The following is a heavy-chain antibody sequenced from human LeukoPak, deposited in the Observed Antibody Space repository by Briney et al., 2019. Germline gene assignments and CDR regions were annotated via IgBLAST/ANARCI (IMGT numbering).Heavy chain of an antibody. Sequence: GGSLRLSCAASGFTFSTYPMNWVRQAPGKGLEWVSGISGSGGITYYAESVKGRFTISRDNSKTTLSLQMNSLRAEDRAVYYCAKDMGSRWGFDSWGQGTLVTVSS. D-gene: IGHD6-13*01. V-gene: IGHV3-23*01. CDR3: AKDMGSRWGFDS. J-gene: IGHJ4*02. CDR2: ISGSGGIT. CDR1: GFTFSTYP.